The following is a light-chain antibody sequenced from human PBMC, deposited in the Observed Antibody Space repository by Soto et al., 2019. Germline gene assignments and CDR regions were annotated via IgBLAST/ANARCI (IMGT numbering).Light chain of an antibody. V-gene: IGKV4-1*01. J-gene: IGKJ1*01. CDR3: QQYYSTPRT. CDR2: WAS. CDR1: QSVLYSSDNNNY. Sequence: DIVMTQSPDSLAVSLGEMXTINCKSSQSVLYSSDNNNYFAXXQXKARHPPKLLSYWASNRESGVPDRFSGSGSGTDFTLTISSLQAEDVAVYYCQQYYSTPRTFGQGTKVDIK.